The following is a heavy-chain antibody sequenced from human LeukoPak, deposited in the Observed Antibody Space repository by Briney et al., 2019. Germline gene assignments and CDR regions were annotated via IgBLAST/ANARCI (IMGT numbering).Heavy chain of an antibody. Sequence: SDTLSLTCGVSGGSIDITNYWSWVRQAPGKGLDWIGEISHSGTTNYNPSLRSRVAMSLDRANNQFSLSLTSVTAADSAVYYCTRENRPFCPFAYWGQGVLVSVSS. CDR3: TRENRPFCPFAY. CDR2: ISHSGTT. J-gene: IGHJ4*02. V-gene: IGHV4-4*02. D-gene: IGHD2/OR15-2a*01. CDR1: GGSIDITNY.